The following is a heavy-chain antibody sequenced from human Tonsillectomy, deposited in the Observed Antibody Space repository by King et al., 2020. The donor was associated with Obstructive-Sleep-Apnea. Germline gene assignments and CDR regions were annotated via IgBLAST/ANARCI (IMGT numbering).Heavy chain of an antibody. D-gene: IGHD5-12*01. Sequence: VQLVESGGGLVQPGRSLRLSCEASGFTFDDYAMNWVRQAPGKGLEWVAGLSWNSATIVYADSVKGRFIISRDNAKNSLFLQMNSLRVEDTAVYYCAKVGGNSGFDGLEWGQGTQVTVSS. CDR1: GFTFDDYA. V-gene: IGHV3-9*01. CDR2: LSWNSATI. J-gene: IGHJ4*02. CDR3: AKVGGNSGFDGLE.